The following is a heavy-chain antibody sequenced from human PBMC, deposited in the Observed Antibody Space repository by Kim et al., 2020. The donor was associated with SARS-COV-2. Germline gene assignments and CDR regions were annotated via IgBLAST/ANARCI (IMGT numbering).Heavy chain of an antibody. CDR3: VKASDRDTAMVDHYYYGMDV. V-gene: IGHV3-64D*09. J-gene: IGHJ6*02. D-gene: IGHD5-18*01. CDR2: ISSNGGST. CDR1: GFTFSSYA. Sequence: GGSLRLSCSASGFTFSSYAMHWVRQAPGKGLEYVSAISSNGGSTYYADSVKGRFTISRDNSKNTLYLQMSSLRAEDTAVYYCVKASDRDTAMVDHYYYGMDVWGQGTTVTVSS.